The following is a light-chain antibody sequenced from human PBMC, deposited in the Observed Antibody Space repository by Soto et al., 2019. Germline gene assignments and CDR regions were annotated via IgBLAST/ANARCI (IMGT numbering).Light chain of an antibody. J-gene: IGKJ4*02. V-gene: IGKV3-20*01. CDR1: QSVSSSD. CDR2: GAS. CDR3: PHSRNSPHT. Sequence: VMRRPPGTPSLPPGEKATLFCRAGQSVSSSDLAWYQQKPAQAPRLLIYGASSRATGIPDRFSGSGSGTDFTLTISSLEPEFFVIRYCPHSRNSPHTFVFGTK.